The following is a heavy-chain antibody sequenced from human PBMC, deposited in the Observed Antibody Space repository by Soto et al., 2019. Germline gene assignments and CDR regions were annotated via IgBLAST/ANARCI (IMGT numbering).Heavy chain of an antibody. CDR3: ARDPSNTRGYKMYLDY. V-gene: IGHV1-18*01. J-gene: IGHJ4*02. D-gene: IGHD3-22*01. CDR2: ISCYNGDT. CDR1: GYTFNRHG. Sequence: QVQVVQSGGEVKKPGASVMVSCRASGYTFNRHGISWVRQAPGQGLEWMGWISCYNGDTHYAQKLQGRDTMTRDTSASTVDMELRSLRSDDKAVYYCARDPSNTRGYKMYLDYCGQGTLVNVSS.